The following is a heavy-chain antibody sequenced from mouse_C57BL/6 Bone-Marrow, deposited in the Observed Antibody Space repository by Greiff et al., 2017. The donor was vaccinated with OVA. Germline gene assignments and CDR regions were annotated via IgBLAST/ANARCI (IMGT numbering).Heavy chain of an antibody. CDR1: GYTFTSYW. CDR2: IYPSDSET. CDR3: ARGKITTVVDYAMDY. Sequence: VHLVESGAELVRPGSSVKLSCKASGYTFTSYWMDWVKQRPGQGLEWIGNIYPSDSETHYNQKFKDKATLTVDKSSSTAYMQLSSLTSEDSAVYYCARGKITTVVDYAMDYWGQGTSVTVSS. V-gene: IGHV1-61*01. J-gene: IGHJ4*01. D-gene: IGHD1-1*01.